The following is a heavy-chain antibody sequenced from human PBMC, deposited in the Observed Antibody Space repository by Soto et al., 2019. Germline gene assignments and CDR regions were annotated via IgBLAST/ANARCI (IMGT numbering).Heavy chain of an antibody. D-gene: IGHD3-3*01. CDR3: ARFLGWSYGMDV. V-gene: IGHV1-69*12. CDR1: GGTFSSYA. J-gene: IGHJ6*02. CDR2: IIPIFGPA. Sequence: QVQLVQSGAEVKKPGSSVKVSCKASGGTFSSYAISWVRQAPGQGLEWLGGIIPIFGPANAAQQFQGRVTITADESPSTASRELSSLRSEDTAVDYWARFLGWSYGMDVWGQGTTFTVSS.